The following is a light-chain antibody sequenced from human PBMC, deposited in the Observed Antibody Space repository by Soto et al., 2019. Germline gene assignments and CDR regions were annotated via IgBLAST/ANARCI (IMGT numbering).Light chain of an antibody. Sequence: QSVLTQPPSASGSPGQSVTISCTGTSSYVGGYNYVSWYQQHPGKAPKLMIYEVSKRPSGVPDRFSGSKSGNTASLTVSGLQAEDEADYYCSSYAGSVTYVFGTGTKVTVL. J-gene: IGLJ1*01. V-gene: IGLV2-8*01. CDR2: EVS. CDR3: SSYAGSVTYV. CDR1: SSYVGGYNY.